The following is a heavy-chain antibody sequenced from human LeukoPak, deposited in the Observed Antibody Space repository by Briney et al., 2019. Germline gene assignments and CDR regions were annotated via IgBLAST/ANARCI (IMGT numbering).Heavy chain of an antibody. D-gene: IGHD3-10*01. CDR3: ARTMVRGVIASGFDF. CDR2: IYPGDSDT. V-gene: IGHV5-51*01. Sequence: GESLKISCKGSGYSFTTCWIGWVRQMPGKGLEWMGTIYPGDSDTRYSPSFQGQVTILVDKSISTAYLQWSTLKASDTAMYYCARTMVRGVIASGFDFWGQGTLVTVSS. J-gene: IGHJ4*02. CDR1: GYSFTTCW.